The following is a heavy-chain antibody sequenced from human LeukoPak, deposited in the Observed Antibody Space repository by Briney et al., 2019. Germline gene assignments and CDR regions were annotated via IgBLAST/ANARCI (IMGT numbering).Heavy chain of an antibody. J-gene: IGHJ4*02. V-gene: IGHV3-30*02. CDR2: IRYDGSNK. CDR3: ARDLYYDSSGYERDY. CDR1: GFTFSSYG. D-gene: IGHD3-22*01. Sequence: GGSLRLSCAASGFTFSSYGMHWVRQAPGKGLEWVAFIRYDGSNKYYADSVKGRFTISRDNSKNTLYLQMNSLRAEDTAVYYCARDLYYDSSGYERDYWGQGTLVTVSS.